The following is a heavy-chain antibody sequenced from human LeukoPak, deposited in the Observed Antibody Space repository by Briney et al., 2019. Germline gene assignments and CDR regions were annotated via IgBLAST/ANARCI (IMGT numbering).Heavy chain of an antibody. V-gene: IGHV3-21*01. J-gene: IGHJ4*02. CDR3: ARGSGVPAAITAPDY. D-gene: IGHD2-2*02. CDR1: GFTFSSYS. Sequence: PGGSLRLSCAASGFTFSSYSMNWVRQAPGKGLEWVSSISSSSSYIYYADSVKGRFTISRDNAENSLYLQMNSLRAEDTAVYYCARGSGVPAAITAPDYWGQGTLVTVSS. CDR2: ISSSSSYI.